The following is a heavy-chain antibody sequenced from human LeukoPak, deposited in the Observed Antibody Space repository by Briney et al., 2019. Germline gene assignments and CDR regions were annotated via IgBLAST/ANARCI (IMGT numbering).Heavy chain of an antibody. D-gene: IGHD1-1*01. V-gene: IGHV1-18*01. CDR1: GYTFTSYG. J-gene: IGHJ6*03. CDR3: ARVAELVRNYYYYYMDV. CDR2: ISAYNGNT. Sequence: GATVKVSCKASGYTFTSYGISWVRQAPGQGLEWMGWISAYNGNTNYAQKLQGRVTMTTDTSTSTAYMELRSLRSDDTAVYYCARVAELVRNYYYYYMDVWGKGTTVTVSS.